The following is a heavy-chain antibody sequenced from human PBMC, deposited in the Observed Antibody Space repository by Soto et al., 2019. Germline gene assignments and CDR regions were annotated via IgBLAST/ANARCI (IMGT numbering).Heavy chain of an antibody. J-gene: IGHJ4*02. D-gene: IGHD5-12*01. CDR3: AREAKRWLQLLAY. CDR1: GYTFTSYG. CDR2: ISAYNGNT. V-gene: IGHV1-18*01. Sequence: GASVKVSCKASGYTFTSYGISWVRQAPGQGLEWMGWISAYNGNTNYAQKFQGRVTMTRDTSISTAYMELSRLRSDDTAVYYCAREAKRWLQLLAYWGQGTLVTVSS.